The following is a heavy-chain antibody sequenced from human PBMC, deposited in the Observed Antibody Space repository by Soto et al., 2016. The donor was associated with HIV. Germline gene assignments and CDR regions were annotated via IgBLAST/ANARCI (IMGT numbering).Heavy chain of an antibody. Sequence: EVQLVESGGGLVQPGGSLRLSCAAAKFTVSSNYMTWVRQAPGKGPEWVSLIYSGGRTYYADSVRGRFTISRDSSKNTLYLQMNSLRAEDTAVYYCATDAGYSSGWGFDYWGQGNPGLRLL. J-gene: IGHJ4*02. D-gene: IGHD6-19*01. V-gene: IGHV3-66*01. CDR2: IYSGGRT. CDR1: KFTVSSNY. CDR3: ATDAGYSSGWGFDY.